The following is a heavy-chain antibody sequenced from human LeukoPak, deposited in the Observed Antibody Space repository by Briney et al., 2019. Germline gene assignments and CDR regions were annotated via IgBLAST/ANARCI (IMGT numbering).Heavy chain of an antibody. V-gene: IGHV3-30-3*01. D-gene: IGHD2-21*01. CDR1: GFTFSNYP. Sequence: GRSLRLSYAASGFTFSNYPMHWVRQAPGKGLEWVAVISYDGSNKYYADSVKGRFTISRDNSKNTLYLQMNSLRAEDTAVYYCASDSVCGGDCYSFDYWGQGTLVTVSS. CDR2: ISYDGSNK. CDR3: ASDSVCGGDCYSFDY. J-gene: IGHJ4*02.